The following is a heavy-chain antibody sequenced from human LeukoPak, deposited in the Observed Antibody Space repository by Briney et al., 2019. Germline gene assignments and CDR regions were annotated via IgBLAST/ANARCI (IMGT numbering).Heavy chain of an antibody. V-gene: IGHV3-7*01. CDR1: GFTFTRYW. Sequence: GGSLRLSCVASGFTFTRYWMTWVRQAPGKGLEWVASISQNGNEKYHVDSVKGRFIISRDNPKKSLYLEMTNLRAEDTALYYCAKATDDFWSGYPGFDCWGQGALVTVSS. D-gene: IGHD3-3*01. J-gene: IGHJ4*02. CDR3: AKATDDFWSGYPGFDC. CDR2: ISQNGNEK.